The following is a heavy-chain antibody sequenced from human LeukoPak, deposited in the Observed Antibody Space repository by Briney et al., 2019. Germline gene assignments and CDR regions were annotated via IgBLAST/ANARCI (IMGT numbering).Heavy chain of an antibody. Sequence: GGSLRLSCAASGFTFSSYAMNWVRQAPGKGLEWVSGISDRGGSTYYADSVKGRFTISSDNSKTTLNLQTNSLRAEDTAVYYCAKNERSSSWTRYYYYYNYMDVWGKGTTVTISS. CDR3: AKNERSSSWTRYYYYYNYMDV. V-gene: IGHV3-23*01. J-gene: IGHJ6*03. D-gene: IGHD6-13*01. CDR2: ISDRGGST. CDR1: GFTFSSYA.